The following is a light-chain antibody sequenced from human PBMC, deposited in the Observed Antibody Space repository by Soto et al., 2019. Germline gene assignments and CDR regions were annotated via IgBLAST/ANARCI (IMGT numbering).Light chain of an antibody. J-gene: IGLJ1*01. CDR2: DVS. V-gene: IGLV2-14*01. CDR1: SSDVGGYNY. CDR3: SSYTSSSPLYV. Sequence: QSALTQPASVSGSPGQSITISCTGTSSDVGGYNYVSWYQQHPGKAPKVMIYDVSNRPSGVSNRFSGSKSGNTASLTISGLQAEDEADYYCSSYTSSSPLYVFGSGTKLTVL.